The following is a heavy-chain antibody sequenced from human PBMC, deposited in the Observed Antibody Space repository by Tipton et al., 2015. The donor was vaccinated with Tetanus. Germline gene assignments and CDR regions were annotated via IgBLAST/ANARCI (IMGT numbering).Heavy chain of an antibody. CDR1: GFTFSGSA. Sequence: SLRLSCVASGFTFSGSAIHWVRQASGKGLEWIGHIRNLAKNYATVYAASVRGRFTISRDDSKNTAYLQMDSLRVEDTALYYCRAEAGTDYWGQGTLVTASS. V-gene: IGHV3-73*01. CDR3: RAEAGTDY. J-gene: IGHJ4*02. D-gene: IGHD6-19*01. CDR2: IRNLAKNYAT.